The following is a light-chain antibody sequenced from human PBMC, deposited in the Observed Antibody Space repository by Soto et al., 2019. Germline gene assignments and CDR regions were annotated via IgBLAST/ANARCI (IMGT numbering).Light chain of an antibody. V-gene: IGKV3-15*01. Sequence: EVVMTQSPATLPVSPGGRVTLSCRASQSVGNNLAWYQQRPGQPPRLLIYGASTRATGIPARFSGSGSGTEFTLTVSSLQSEDFAVYYCQQYIKWPITFGQGTRLEIK. CDR2: GAS. CDR3: QQYIKWPIT. CDR1: QSVGNN. J-gene: IGKJ5*01.